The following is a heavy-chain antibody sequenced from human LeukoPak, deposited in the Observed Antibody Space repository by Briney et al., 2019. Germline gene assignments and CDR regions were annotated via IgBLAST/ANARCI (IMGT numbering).Heavy chain of an antibody. J-gene: IGHJ4*02. CDR1: GGSMSSSIYY. CDR2: IYYSGST. Sequence: SETLCLTCTVSGGSMSSSIYYWGWIRQPPGKGLEWIGTIYYSGSTYYNPSLKSRVTISVDTSKNQFSLKLSSVTAADTAVYYCARHSPYYGSEYWGQGTLVTVSS. CDR3: ARHSPYYGSEY. V-gene: IGHV4-39*01. D-gene: IGHD3-10*01.